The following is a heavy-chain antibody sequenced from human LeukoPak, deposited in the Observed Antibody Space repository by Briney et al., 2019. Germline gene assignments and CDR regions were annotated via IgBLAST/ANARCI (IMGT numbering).Heavy chain of an antibody. V-gene: IGHV1-8*01. CDR1: GYTFTSYD. Sequence: ASVKVSCKASGYTFTSYDINWARQATGQGLEWMGWMNPNSGNTGYAQKFQGRVTMTRNTSISTAYMELSSLRSEDTAVYYCARVTPTYCSSTSCYSLDPWGQGTLVTVYS. J-gene: IGHJ5*02. D-gene: IGHD2-2*01. CDR2: MNPNSGNT. CDR3: ARVTPTYCSSTSCYSLDP.